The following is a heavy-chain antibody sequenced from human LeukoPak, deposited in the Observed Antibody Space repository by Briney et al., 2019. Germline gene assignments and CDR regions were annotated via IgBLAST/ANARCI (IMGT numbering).Heavy chain of an antibody. V-gene: IGHV4-38-2*01. CDR1: GYSISSDYY. J-gene: IGHJ4*02. CDR3: ARNGSSGYMDS. D-gene: IGHD3-22*01. CDR2: IYQSGST. Sequence: SETLSLTCAVSGYSISSDYYWGWIRQPPGKGLEWIGSIYQSGSTSYNPSLKSRVTISVDTSKNQFSLQLSSVTAADTAVYYCARNGSSGYMDSWGQGTLVTVSS.